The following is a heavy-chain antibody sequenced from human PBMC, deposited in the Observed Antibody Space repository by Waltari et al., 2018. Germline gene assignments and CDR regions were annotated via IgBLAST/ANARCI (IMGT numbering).Heavy chain of an antibody. V-gene: IGHV3-74*01. CDR1: GSRYSSYW. CDR3: ARGARRTTQTTGWWYFDL. J-gene: IGHJ2*01. CDR2: CNSAGGII. D-gene: IGHD4-17*01. Sequence: EVKLVGTGGGLVQPGGSLRHSCGASGSRYSSYWLHGAPQARGKGLEWVSRCNSAGGIISFADSVKGRFPISKDTARNTVYLQMNSLRADDTAIYYCARGARRTTQTTGWWYFDLWGRGTLVTVSS.